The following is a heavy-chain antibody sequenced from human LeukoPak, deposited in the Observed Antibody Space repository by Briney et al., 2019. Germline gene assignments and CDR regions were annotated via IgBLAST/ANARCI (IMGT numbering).Heavy chain of an antibody. CDR2: ISSNGNDK. V-gene: IGHV3-30*03. D-gene: IGHD5-12*01. CDR1: GVTFSNYG. CDR3: TTKVMRGNSGYDYDD. J-gene: IGHJ4*02. Sequence: GGSLRLSCAASGVTFSNYGMRWVRQAPGKGLEWVALISSNGNDKLYGDSVKGRFTISRDDSKCTLYLQMNSLRVEDTAVYYYTTKVMRGNSGYDYDDWGQGTLVTVSS.